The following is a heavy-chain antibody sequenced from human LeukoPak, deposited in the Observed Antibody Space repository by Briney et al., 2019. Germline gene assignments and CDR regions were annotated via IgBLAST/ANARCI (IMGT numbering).Heavy chain of an antibody. V-gene: IGHV4-39*01. J-gene: IGHJ5*02. CDR2: IYYSGST. Sequence: PSETLSLTCTVSGGSISSSSYYWGWIRQPPGKGLEWIGSIYYSGSTYYNPSLKSRVTISVDTSKNQFSLKLSSVTAADTAVYYCARLADITMVRGVGWFDPWGQRTLVTVSS. CDR1: GGSISSSSYY. D-gene: IGHD3-10*01. CDR3: ARLADITMVRGVGWFDP.